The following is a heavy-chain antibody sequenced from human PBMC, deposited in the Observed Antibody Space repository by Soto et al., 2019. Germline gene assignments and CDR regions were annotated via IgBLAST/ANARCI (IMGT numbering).Heavy chain of an antibody. D-gene: IGHD6-19*01. V-gene: IGHV4-39*07. CDR1: GDSIISSDFY. Sequence: PSETLSLTCTVSGDSIISSDFYWGWVRQPPGKGLEWIGSIFYLGSSYYNPSLKSRVTMSVDTSKSQISLRLTSVTAADTAVYYCARASGLGVAHIDYWGQGTLGTVS. CDR3: ARASGLGVAHIDY. J-gene: IGHJ4*02. CDR2: IFYLGSS.